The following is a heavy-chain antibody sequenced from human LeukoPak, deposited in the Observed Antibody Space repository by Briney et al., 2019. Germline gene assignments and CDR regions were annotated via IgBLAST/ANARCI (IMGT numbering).Heavy chain of an antibody. CDR3: ARDRAYSSGWYNDY. CDR1: GFTFDDYA. Sequence: GGSLRLSCAASGFTFDDYAMHWVRQAPGKGLEWVSGISWYSGSIGYADSVKGRFTISRDNAKNSLYLQMNSLRAEDTALYHCARDRAYSSGWYNDYWGQGTLVTVSS. CDR2: ISWYSGSI. V-gene: IGHV3-9*01. D-gene: IGHD6-19*01. J-gene: IGHJ4*02.